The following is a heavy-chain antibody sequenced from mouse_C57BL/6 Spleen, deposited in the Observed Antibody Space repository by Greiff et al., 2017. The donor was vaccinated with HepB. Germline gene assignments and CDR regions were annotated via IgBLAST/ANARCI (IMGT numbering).Heavy chain of an antibody. CDR1: GYTFTSYW. Sequence: VQLQQPGAELVKPGASVKLSCKASGYTFTSYWMHWVKQRPGRGLEWIGRIYPDSGGTKYNEKFKSKATLTVDKPSSTAYMQLSSLESEDSAVYYCAREGAYYGSSFAYWGKGTLVTVSA. CDR3: AREGAYYGSSFAY. D-gene: IGHD1-1*01. J-gene: IGHJ3*01. V-gene: IGHV1-72*01. CDR2: IYPDSGGT.